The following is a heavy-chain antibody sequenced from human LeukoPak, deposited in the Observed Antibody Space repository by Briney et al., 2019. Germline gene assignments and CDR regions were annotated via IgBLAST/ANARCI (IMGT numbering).Heavy chain of an antibody. CDR2: ILSDGSKE. CDR1: GFTFSSYG. CDR3: AKYFPPEYCSSTSCHDAFDI. V-gene: IGHV3-33*06. D-gene: IGHD2-2*01. J-gene: IGHJ3*02. Sequence: PGGSLRLSCAASGFTFSSYGMHWVRQAPGKGLEWVAVILSDGSKEFYTDSVKGRFTISRDNSKNTLYLQMNSLRAEDTAVYYCAKYFPPEYCSSTSCHDAFDIWGQGTMVTVSS.